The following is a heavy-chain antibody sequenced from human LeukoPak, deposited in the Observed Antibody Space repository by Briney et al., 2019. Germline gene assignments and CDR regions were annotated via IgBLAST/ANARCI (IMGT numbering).Heavy chain of an antibody. CDR1: GFTFSSYA. CDR2: ISGGGGST. V-gene: IGHV3-23*01. D-gene: IGHD4-23*01. CDR3: ARGRPHGNDY. Sequence: TGGSLRLSCAASGFTFSSYAMTWVRQAPGKGLEWVSVISGGGGSTYYADSVKGRFTISRDNSKNTLYLQMNSLRVEDTAVYYCARGRPHGNDYWGQGTLVTVSS. J-gene: IGHJ4*02.